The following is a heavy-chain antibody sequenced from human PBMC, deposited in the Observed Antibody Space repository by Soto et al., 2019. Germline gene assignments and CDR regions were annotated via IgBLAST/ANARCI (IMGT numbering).Heavy chain of an antibody. Sequence: GASVKVSCKSSGGTFSTYTLAWVRQAPGQGLEWVGGIIPIFGTANYPQKFKGRVTITADESTSTAYMGLSSLRSEDTAVYYCARSQDSSGYWNSCFDPWGQGTLVTVS. J-gene: IGHJ5*02. D-gene: IGHD3-22*01. V-gene: IGHV1-69*13. CDR3: ARSQDSSGYWNSCFDP. CDR2: IIPIFGTA. CDR1: GGTFSTYT.